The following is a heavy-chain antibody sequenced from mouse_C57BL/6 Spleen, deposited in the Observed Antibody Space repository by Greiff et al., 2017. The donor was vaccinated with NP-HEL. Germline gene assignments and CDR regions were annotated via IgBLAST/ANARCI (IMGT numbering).Heavy chain of an antibody. CDR3: ATPYYGRAYYYAMDY. J-gene: IGHJ4*01. V-gene: IGHV1-82*01. Sequence: QVHVKQSGPELVKPGASVKISCKASGYAFSSSWMNWVKQRPGKGLEWIGRIYPGDGDTNYNGKFKGKATLTADKSSSTAYMQLSSLTSEDSAVYFCATPYYGRAYYYAMDYWGQGTSVTVSS. D-gene: IGHD1-1*01. CDR1: GYAFSSSW. CDR2: IYPGDGDT.